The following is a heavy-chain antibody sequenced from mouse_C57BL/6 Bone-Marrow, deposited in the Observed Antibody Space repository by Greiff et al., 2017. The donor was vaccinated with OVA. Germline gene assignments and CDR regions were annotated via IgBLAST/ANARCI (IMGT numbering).Heavy chain of an antibody. V-gene: IGHV1-26*01. D-gene: IGHD2-4*01. J-gene: IGHJ4*01. CDR3: AIDYDYAMDY. Sequence: EVQLQQSGPELVKPGASVKISCKASGYTFTDYYMNWVKQSHGKSLEWIGDINPNNGGTSYNQKFKGKPTLTVDKSSSTAYMELRSLTSEDSAVYYCAIDYDYAMDYWGQGTSVTVSS. CDR1: GYTFTDYY. CDR2: INPNNGGT.